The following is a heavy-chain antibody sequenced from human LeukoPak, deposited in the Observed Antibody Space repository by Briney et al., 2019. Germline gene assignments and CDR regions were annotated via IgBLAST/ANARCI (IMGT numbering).Heavy chain of an antibody. D-gene: IGHD6-19*01. V-gene: IGHV4-38-2*01. J-gene: IGHJ4*02. CDR3: ARAGRLSSSGWPVHFDY. CDR1: GYSISSGYY. Sequence: SETLSLTCAVSGYSISSGYYWGWIRQPPGKGLEWIGSIYHTGSTYYNPSLKSRVTISIDTSKNQFSLKLSSVTAADTAVYFCARAGRLSSSGWPVHFDYWGQGTLVTVSS. CDR2: IYHTGST.